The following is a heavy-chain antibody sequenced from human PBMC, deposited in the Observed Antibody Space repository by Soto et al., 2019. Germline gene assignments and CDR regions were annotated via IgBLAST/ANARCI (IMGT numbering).Heavy chain of an antibody. Sequence: QVQLVQSGAEVKKPGSSVKVSCKASGGTFSSYAISWVRQAPGQGLEWMGGIIPIFGTANYAQKFRGRVTITADESTSTAYMELSSLRSEDTAVYYCRGSIVGAPWADYWGQGTLVTVSS. CDR3: RGSIVGAPWADY. CDR2: IIPIFGTA. CDR1: GGTFSSYA. J-gene: IGHJ4*02. D-gene: IGHD1-26*01. V-gene: IGHV1-69*01.